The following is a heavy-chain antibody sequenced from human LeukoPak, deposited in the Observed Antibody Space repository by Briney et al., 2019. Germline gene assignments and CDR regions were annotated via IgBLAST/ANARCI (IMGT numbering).Heavy chain of an antibody. V-gene: IGHV3-49*04. CDR2: IRSKAYGGTT. CDR1: GFTFGDYA. J-gene: IGHJ4*02. Sequence: GGSLRLSCTASGFTFGDYAMSWVRQAPGKGREWVGFIRSKAYGGTTEYAASVKGRFTISRDDSKSIAYLQMNSLKNEDTAVYYCTRGGSSWYWLDYWGQGTLVTVSS. D-gene: IGHD6-13*01. CDR3: TRGGSSWYWLDY.